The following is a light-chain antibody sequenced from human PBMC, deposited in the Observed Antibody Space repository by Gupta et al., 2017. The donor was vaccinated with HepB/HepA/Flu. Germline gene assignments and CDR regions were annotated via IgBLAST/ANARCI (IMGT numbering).Light chain of an antibody. CDR2: EVS. CDR3: CSHAATNF. V-gene: IGLV2-14*01. J-gene: IGLJ1*01. Sequence: QSALTQPPSVSGSPGQSITVSCTGSSGDIGRYNYVSWYQQYPGKAPKLILSEVSNRPSGVSDRFSGSKSGNTASLTISGLQAEDEADYYCCSHAATNFFGSRTNVTVL. CDR1: SGDIGRYNY.